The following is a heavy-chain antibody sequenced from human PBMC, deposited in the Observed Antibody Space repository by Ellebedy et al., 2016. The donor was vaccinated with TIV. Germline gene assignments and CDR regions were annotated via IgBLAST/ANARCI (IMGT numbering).Heavy chain of an antibody. Sequence: SLKISXAASGFTFDDYAMHWVRQAPGKGLEWVSGISWNSGSIGYADSVKGRFTISRDNAKNSLYLQMNSLRAEDTALYYCAKDYRGGSLDYWGQGTLVTVSS. CDR2: ISWNSGSI. D-gene: IGHD2-15*01. V-gene: IGHV3-9*01. J-gene: IGHJ4*02. CDR3: AKDYRGGSLDY. CDR1: GFTFDDYA.